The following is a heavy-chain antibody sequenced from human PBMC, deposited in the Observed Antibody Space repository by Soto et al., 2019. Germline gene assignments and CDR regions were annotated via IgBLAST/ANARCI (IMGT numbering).Heavy chain of an antibody. Sequence: EVQLLESGGGLVQPGGSLRLSCAASGFTFSSYAMSWVRQAPGKGLEWVSAISGSGVSTYYADSVKGRFTISRDNSKNTLYLQMNSLRAEDAAVYYCAEDRSKSFYFYGMDVLGPGTTVTVSS. J-gene: IGHJ6*02. V-gene: IGHV3-23*01. CDR3: AEDRSKSFYFYGMDV. CDR1: GFTFSSYA. CDR2: ISGSGVST.